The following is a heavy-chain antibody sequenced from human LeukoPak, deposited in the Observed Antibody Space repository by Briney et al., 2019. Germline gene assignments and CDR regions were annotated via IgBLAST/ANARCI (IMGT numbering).Heavy chain of an antibody. CDR1: GYRFTSYW. CDR3: ARKGPGAYYDILTGLTDAFDI. Sequence: GESLKISCKGSGYRFTSYWIGWVRQMPGKGLEWMGIIYPGDSDTRYSPSFQGQVTISADKSISTAYLQWSSLKASDAAMYYCARKGPGAYYDILTGLTDAFDIWGQGTMVTVSS. J-gene: IGHJ3*02. CDR2: IYPGDSDT. D-gene: IGHD3-9*01. V-gene: IGHV5-51*01.